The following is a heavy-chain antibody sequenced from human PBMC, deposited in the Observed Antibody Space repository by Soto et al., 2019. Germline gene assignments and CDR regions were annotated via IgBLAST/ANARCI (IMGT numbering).Heavy chain of an antibody. D-gene: IGHD2-15*01. V-gene: IGHV1-69*01. CDR1: GGTFSSYA. CDR2: IIPIFGTA. J-gene: IGHJ5*02. CDR3: ARDQGYCSGGSCYSNWFDP. Sequence: QVQLVQSGAEVKKPGSSVKVSCKASGGTFSSYAISWVRQAPGQGLEWMGGIIPIFGTANYAQKFQGRVTITADESTSTAYRELSSLRSEDTAVYYCARDQGYCSGGSCYSNWFDPWGQGTLVTVSS.